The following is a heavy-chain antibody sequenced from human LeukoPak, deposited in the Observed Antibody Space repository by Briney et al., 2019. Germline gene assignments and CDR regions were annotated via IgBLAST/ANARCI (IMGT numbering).Heavy chain of an antibody. CDR2: IWYDGSNK. D-gene: IGHD1-26*01. J-gene: IGHJ4*02. Sequence: GGSLRLSCAASGFTFSPCAMHWVRQAPGKGLERVAVIWYDGSNKYYADSVKGRFTISRDNSKNTLYLQMNSLRAEDTAVYYCARDKAGATDYWGQGTLVTVSS. V-gene: IGHV3-33*08. CDR1: GFTFSPCA. CDR3: ARDKAGATDY.